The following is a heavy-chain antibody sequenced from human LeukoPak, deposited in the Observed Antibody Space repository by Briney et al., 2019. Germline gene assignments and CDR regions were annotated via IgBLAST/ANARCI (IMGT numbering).Heavy chain of an antibody. CDR2: ISYDGSNK. Sequence: PGGSLRLSCAASGFTFSSYAMHWVRQAPGKGLEWVAVISYDGSNKYYADSVKGRFTISKDTSENTLFLHLNSLRTEDTAIYYCAGARESYYDKSGYFPLNYWGQGTLVTVSS. V-gene: IGHV3-30-3*01. J-gene: IGHJ4*02. D-gene: IGHD3-22*01. CDR3: AGARESYYDKSGYFPLNY. CDR1: GFTFSSYA.